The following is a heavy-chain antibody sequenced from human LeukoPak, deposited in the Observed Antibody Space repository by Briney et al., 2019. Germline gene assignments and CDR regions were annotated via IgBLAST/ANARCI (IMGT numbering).Heavy chain of an antibody. D-gene: IGHD3-22*01. CDR3: AREYYDSSGFGFLDRKYYFDY. J-gene: IGHJ4*02. CDR2: ISAYNGNT. Sequence: ASVKVSCKASGYTFTSYGISWVRQAPGQGLEWMGWISAYNGNTNYAQKLQGRVTMTTDTSTSTAYMELRSLRSDDTAVYYCAREYYDSSGFGFLDRKYYFDYWGQGTLVTVSS. CDR1: GYTFTSYG. V-gene: IGHV1-18*01.